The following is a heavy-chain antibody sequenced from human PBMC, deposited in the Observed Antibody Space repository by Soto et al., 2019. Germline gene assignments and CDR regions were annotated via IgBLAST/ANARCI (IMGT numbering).Heavy chain of an antibody. CDR2: ISYDGSNT. D-gene: IGHD2-15*01. V-gene: IGHV3-30*03. Sequence: GGSMRLAWAPARIRLTSYDMDCVRQPPGKGPEWVAIISYDGSNTNYSDSVRGRFTISRDKSKDTLYLQMHSLRSEDTAIYYCARVGRYCSGGDCHAWGQGTKVTVAS. CDR3: ARVGRYCSGGDCHA. J-gene: IGHJ5*02. CDR1: RIRLTSYD.